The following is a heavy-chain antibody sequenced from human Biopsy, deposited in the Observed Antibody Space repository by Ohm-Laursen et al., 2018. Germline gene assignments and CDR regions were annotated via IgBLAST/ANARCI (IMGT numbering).Heavy chain of an antibody. CDR1: GYNFGNYY. J-gene: IGHJ6*02. CDR2: VNPVAEAT. CDR3: ARESPLRLGVCGAIRCFKEVFGMDV. Sequence: SVKVSCKASGYNFGNYYINWVRKVPGQGLEWLGVVNPVAEATMYAQKFQDRITLTRDASTNTVYMDLTSLTSEDTAVYYCARESPLRLGVCGAIRCFKEVFGMDVWGQGTTVTVSS. V-gene: IGHV1-46*01. D-gene: IGHD2-21*01.